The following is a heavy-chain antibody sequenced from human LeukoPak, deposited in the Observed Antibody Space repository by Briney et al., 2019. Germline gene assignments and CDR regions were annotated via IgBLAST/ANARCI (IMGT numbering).Heavy chain of an antibody. CDR2: ISWNSGSI. CDR3: ARGKTSFDY. V-gene: IGHV3-9*01. Sequence: GGSLRLSCAASGFTFDDYAMHWVRQAPGKGLEWVSGISWNSGSIGYADSVKGRFTISRDNAKNSLYLQMNSLRAEDTALYYCARGKTSFDYWGQGTLVTVSS. CDR1: GFTFDDYA. J-gene: IGHJ4*02.